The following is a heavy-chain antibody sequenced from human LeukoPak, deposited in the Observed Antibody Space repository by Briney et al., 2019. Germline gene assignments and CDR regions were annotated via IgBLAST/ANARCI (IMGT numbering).Heavy chain of an antibody. CDR2: ISYSGST. Sequence: SQTLSLTCTVSGDSISTGEYYWSWIRRPPGKGLEWIGYISYSGSTYYNPSLKSRVAISADTSKNQFSLKLSSVTAADTAVYYCARVGHIAPAGTYDYWGQGTLVTVSS. CDR3: ARVGHIAPAGTYDY. V-gene: IGHV4-30-4*01. J-gene: IGHJ4*02. CDR1: GDSISTGEYY. D-gene: IGHD6-13*01.